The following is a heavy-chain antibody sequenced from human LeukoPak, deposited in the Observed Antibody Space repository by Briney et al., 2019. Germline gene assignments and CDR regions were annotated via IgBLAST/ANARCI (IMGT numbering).Heavy chain of an antibody. J-gene: IGHJ6*02. CDR2: IYYSGST. Sequence: SETLFLTCTVSGGSISSYYWSWIRQPPGKGLEWIGYIYYSGSTNYNPSLKSRVTISVDTSKNQFSLRLSSVTAADTAVYYCARHLDSGSYLYGMDVWGQGTTVTVSS. CDR1: GGSISSYY. V-gene: IGHV4-59*08. CDR3: ARHLDSGSYLYGMDV. D-gene: IGHD1-26*01.